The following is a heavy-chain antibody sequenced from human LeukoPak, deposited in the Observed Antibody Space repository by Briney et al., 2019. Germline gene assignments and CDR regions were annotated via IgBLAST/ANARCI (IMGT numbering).Heavy chain of an antibody. CDR1: GFTFSSYW. CDR2: IKQDESEK. D-gene: IGHD6-19*01. CDR3: ARGNLFTGWYDLYYFDY. Sequence: GGSLRLSCAASGFTFSSYWMSWVRQAPGKGLEWVANIKQDESEKYYVDSVKGRFTISRDNAKNSLYLQMNSLRAEDTAVYHCARGNLFTGWYDLYYFDYWGQGTLVTASS. V-gene: IGHV3-7*01. J-gene: IGHJ4*02.